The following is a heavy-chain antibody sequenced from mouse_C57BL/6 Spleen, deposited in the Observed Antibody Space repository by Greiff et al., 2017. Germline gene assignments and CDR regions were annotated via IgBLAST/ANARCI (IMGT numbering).Heavy chain of an antibody. CDR1: GYTFTDYN. V-gene: IGHV1-18*01. CDR3: ARLGPITTVVATDWYFDV. Sequence: VQLQQSGPELVKPGASVKIPCKASGYTFTDYNMDWVKQSHGKSLEWIGDINPNNGGTIYNQKFKGKATLTVDKSSSTAYLERRSLTSEDTAVYYCARLGPITTVVATDWYFDVWGTGTTVTVSS. D-gene: IGHD1-1*01. J-gene: IGHJ1*03. CDR2: INPNNGGT.